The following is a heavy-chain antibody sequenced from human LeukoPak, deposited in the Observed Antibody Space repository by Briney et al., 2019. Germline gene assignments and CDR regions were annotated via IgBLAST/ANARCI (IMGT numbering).Heavy chain of an antibody. J-gene: IGHJ4*02. Sequence: SETLSLTCTVSGGSISSYYWSWIRQPPGKGLEWIGYIYYSGSTNYNPSLKSRVTISVDTSKNQFSLKQSSVTAADTAVYYCARADYYDSSGYPFDYWGQGTLVTVSS. V-gene: IGHV4-59*01. CDR1: GGSISSYY. CDR3: ARADYYDSSGYPFDY. CDR2: IYYSGST. D-gene: IGHD3-22*01.